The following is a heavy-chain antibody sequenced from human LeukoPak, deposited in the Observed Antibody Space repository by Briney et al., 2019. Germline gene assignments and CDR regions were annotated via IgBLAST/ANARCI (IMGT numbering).Heavy chain of an antibody. CDR3: ARHHGYNYGHLDY. J-gene: IGHJ4*02. CDR2: IYFTESV. Sequence: SETLSLTCTASGGSISTIGYYWGWIRQPPGKGLEWIGSIYFTESVYYNPSLKSRVTISVDTSNNQFSLKLTSVTAADTAIYYCARHHGYNYGHLDYWGQGILVTVSS. V-gene: IGHV4-39*01. D-gene: IGHD5-18*01. CDR1: GGSISTIGYY.